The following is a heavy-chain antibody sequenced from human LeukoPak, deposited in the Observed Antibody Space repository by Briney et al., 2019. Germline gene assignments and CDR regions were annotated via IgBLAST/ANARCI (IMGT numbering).Heavy chain of an antibody. CDR2: IYSGGST. D-gene: IGHD1-26*01. J-gene: IGHJ6*04. Sequence: GGSLRLSCAASGFTVSSNYMSWVRQAPGKGLEWVSAIYSGGSTYYADSVKGRFTISRDNSKNTLYLQMNSLRAEDTAVYYCASAPTTDYYYGMDVWGKGTTVTVSS. CDR1: GFTVSSNY. V-gene: IGHV3-53*01. CDR3: ASAPTTDYYYGMDV.